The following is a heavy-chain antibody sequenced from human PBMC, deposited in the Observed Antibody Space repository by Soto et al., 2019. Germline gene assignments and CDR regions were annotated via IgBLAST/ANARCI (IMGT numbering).Heavy chain of an antibody. D-gene: IGHD2-15*01. Sequence: ASVNVSCKASGYIFTAYSMHWVRQAPGQGLEWLGWINPNSGDTIYAQKFQDRVTMTCDTSVSTAYLELSSLSSDDTALYYCAREASAVVSLDYWGQGTLVTVSS. V-gene: IGHV1-2*02. CDR2: INPNSGDT. CDR1: GYIFTAYS. J-gene: IGHJ4*02. CDR3: AREASAVVSLDY.